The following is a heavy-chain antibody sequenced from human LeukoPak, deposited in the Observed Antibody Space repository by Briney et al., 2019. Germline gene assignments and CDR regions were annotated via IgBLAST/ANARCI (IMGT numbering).Heavy chain of an antibody. V-gene: IGHV3-53*01. Sequence: GGSLRLSCAASGFTFSRHSMSWVRQAPGKGLEWVSFIYSGGSTYYADSVKGRFTISRDNSKNTLYLQMNSLRADDTAVYYCARRAGAYSHPYDYWGQGTLVTVSS. CDR2: IYSGGST. D-gene: IGHD4/OR15-4a*01. J-gene: IGHJ4*02. CDR1: GFTFSRHS. CDR3: ARRAGAYSHPYDY.